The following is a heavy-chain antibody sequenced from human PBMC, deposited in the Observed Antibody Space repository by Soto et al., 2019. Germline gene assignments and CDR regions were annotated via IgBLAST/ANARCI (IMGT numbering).Heavy chain of an antibody. Sequence: SETLSLTCTVSGGSIGGSNYFWGWIRQSPGTGLEWLGTIYSSGTTYYSPSLKSRITMSLDTSKNQFSLNLGSVTAADTAGYYCTRLRLGVRGVTTMDVWVPGTTVTVSS. CDR3: TRLRLGVRGVTTMDV. V-gene: IGHV4-39*01. CDR2: IYSSGTT. J-gene: IGHJ6*02. CDR1: GGSIGGSNYF. D-gene: IGHD3-10*01.